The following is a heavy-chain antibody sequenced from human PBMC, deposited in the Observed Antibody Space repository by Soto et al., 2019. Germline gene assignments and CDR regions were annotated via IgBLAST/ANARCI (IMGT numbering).Heavy chain of an antibody. CDR2: ISSNGSST. D-gene: IGHD2-15*01. V-gene: IGHV3-64*01. CDR1: GFTFSSYA. J-gene: IGHJ6*02. Sequence: GGSLRLSCAASGFTFSSYAMHWVRQAPGKGLEYVSAISSNGSSTYYANSVKGRFTISRDNSKNTLYLQMGSLRAEDMAVYYCAGGSSRSRGKNCYCYGLDVWGQGTTVTVSS. CDR3: AGGSSRSRGKNCYCYGLDV.